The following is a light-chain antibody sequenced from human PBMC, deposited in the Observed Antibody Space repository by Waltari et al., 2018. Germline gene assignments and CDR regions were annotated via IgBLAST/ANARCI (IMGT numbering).Light chain of an antibody. Sequence: DIQMTQSPSSLSASVGDRVTITCRASQTISRYFNWYQQKPGKAPKLLIYASSTLQSGVPARFSSSGSGTDFMLAISSLQPEDFATYCCQQTHSIPFTFGQGTKVEI. V-gene: IGKV1-39*01. CDR1: QTISRY. J-gene: IGKJ2*01. CDR3: QQTHSIPFT. CDR2: ASS.